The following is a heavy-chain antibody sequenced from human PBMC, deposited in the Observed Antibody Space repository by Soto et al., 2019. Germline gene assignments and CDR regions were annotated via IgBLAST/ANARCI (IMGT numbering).Heavy chain of an antibody. D-gene: IGHD4-17*01. CDR1: GYTFTSYG. V-gene: IGHV1-18*01. CDR3: ARRFRPSMTTVTTYWFDP. J-gene: IGHJ5*02. Sequence: GXSVKVFFNASGYTFTSYGISLVRHAPGQGLEWMGWISAYNGNTNYAQKLQGRVTMTTDTSTSTAYMELRSLRSDDTAVYYCARRFRPSMTTVTTYWFDPWGQGTLVTVSS. CDR2: ISAYNGNT.